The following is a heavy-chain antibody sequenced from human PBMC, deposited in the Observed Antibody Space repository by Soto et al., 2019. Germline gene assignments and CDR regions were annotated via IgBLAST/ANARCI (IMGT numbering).Heavy chain of an antibody. D-gene: IGHD6-13*01. CDR2: INHSGST. CDR3: ARLAAAGTY. J-gene: IGHJ4*02. V-gene: IGHV4-34*01. Sequence: SETLSLTCAVYGGSFSGYYWSWIRQPPGKGLEWIGEINHSGSTNYNPSLKSRVTISVDTSKNQFSLKLSSVTAADTAVYYCARLAAAGTYWGQGTLVTSPQ. CDR1: GGSFSGYY.